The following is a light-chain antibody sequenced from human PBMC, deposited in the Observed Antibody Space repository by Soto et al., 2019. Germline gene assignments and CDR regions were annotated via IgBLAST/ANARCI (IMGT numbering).Light chain of an antibody. V-gene: IGKV3-20*01. CDR2: GAS. Sequence: EIVLTQSPGTLSLSPGERATLSCRASQSVSSSYLAWYQQKPGQAPRLLIYGASSRATGIPDRFSGSGSGTDFILTSSRLEPEDFAVYYCQQYGSSPWTFGQGTK. CDR3: QQYGSSPWT. CDR1: QSVSSSY. J-gene: IGKJ1*01.